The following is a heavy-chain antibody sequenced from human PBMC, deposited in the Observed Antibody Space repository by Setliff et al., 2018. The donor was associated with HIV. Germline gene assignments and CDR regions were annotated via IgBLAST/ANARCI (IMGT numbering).Heavy chain of an antibody. CDR3: ARRYRIAARPEWFDP. CDR2: IHQSGTA. CDR1: GASISSNSYY. J-gene: IGHJ5*02. D-gene: IGHD6-6*01. Sequence: PSETLSLTCSVSGASISSNSYYWGWIRQPPGKGLEWIAIIHQSGTAHKRLSLKSRVTISVDTSKNQFSLKLSSVTASDTAVYYCARRYRIAARPEWFDPWGQGTLVTVSS. V-gene: IGHV4-39*07.